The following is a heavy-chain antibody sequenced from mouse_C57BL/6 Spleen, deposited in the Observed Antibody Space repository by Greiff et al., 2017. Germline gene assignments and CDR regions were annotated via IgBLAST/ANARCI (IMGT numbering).Heavy chain of an antibody. V-gene: IGHV3-6*01. D-gene: IGHD1-1*01. CDR2: ISYDGSN. Sequence: EVKLVESGPGLVKPSQSLSLTCSVTGYSITSGYYWNWIRQFPGNKLEWMGYISYDGSNNYNPSLKNRISITRDTSKNQFFLKLNSVTTEDTATYYCARGDYGSSGYFDYWGQGTTLTVSS. CDR1: GYSITSGYY. J-gene: IGHJ2*01. CDR3: ARGDYGSSGYFDY.